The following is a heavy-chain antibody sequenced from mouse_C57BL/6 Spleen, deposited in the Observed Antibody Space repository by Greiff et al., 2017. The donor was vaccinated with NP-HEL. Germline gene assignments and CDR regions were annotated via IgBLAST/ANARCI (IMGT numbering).Heavy chain of an antibody. Sequence: EVQLQQSGPELVKPGASVKISCKASGYTFTDYYMNWVKQSHGKSLEWIGDINPNNGGTSYNQKFKGKATLTVDKSSSTAYMELRSLTSEDSAVYYCARGFTTVDFDYWGQGTTLTVSS. D-gene: IGHD1-1*01. J-gene: IGHJ2*01. CDR3: ARGFTTVDFDY. V-gene: IGHV1-26*01. CDR2: INPNNGGT. CDR1: GYTFTDYY.